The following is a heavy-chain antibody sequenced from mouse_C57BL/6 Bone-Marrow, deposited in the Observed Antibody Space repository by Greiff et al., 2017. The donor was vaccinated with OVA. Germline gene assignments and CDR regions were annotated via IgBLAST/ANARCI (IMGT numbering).Heavy chain of an antibody. J-gene: IGHJ4*01. Sequence: EVKLMESGAELVRPGASVKLSCTASGFNIKDYYMHWVKQRPEQGLEWIGRIDPEDGDTEYAPKFQGKATMTADTSSNTAYLQLSSLTSEDTAVYYCTGRLRSFLYYAMDYWGQGTSVTVSS. V-gene: IGHV14-1*01. CDR3: TGRLRSFLYYAMDY. CDR1: GFNIKDYY. CDR2: IDPEDGDT. D-gene: IGHD2-4*01.